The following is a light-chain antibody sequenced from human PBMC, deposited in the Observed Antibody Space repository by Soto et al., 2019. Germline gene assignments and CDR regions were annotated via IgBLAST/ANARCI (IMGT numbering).Light chain of an antibody. CDR2: KAS. J-gene: IGKJ1*01. CDR3: QQYNSYRWT. CDR1: QSISSW. V-gene: IGKV1-5*03. Sequence: DIQMTQSPSTLSASVGDRVTITCRARQSISSWLAWYQQKPGKAPKLLIYKASSLESGVPSRFSGSGSGTECTVTISSLQPDDFSMYYCQQYNSYRWTFGQGPNVELQ.